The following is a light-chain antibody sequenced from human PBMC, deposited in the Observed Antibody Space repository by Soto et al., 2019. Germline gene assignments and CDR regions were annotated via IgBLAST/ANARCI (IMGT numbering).Light chain of an antibody. CDR2: AVT. Sequence: QSALTQPASVSGSPGQTITIPCTGTSSDVSRYNYVSWYQQHPGKAPKLMIYAVTNRPSGVSNRFSGSKSGSTASLTISGLQAEDEADYYYSSYTTSSTWVFGGGTKLTVL. J-gene: IGLJ3*02. CDR1: SSDVSRYNY. V-gene: IGLV2-14*01. CDR3: SSYTTSSTWV.